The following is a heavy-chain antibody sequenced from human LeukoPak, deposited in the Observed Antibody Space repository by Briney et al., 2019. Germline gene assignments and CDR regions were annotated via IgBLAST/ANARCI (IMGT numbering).Heavy chain of an antibody. CDR3: AREYRLHNYFDY. Sequence: PSETLSLTCTVSGGSISSGDYYWSWIRQPPGKGLEWIGYIYYSGSTYYNPSLKSRVTISVDTSKNQFSLKLSSVTAADTAVYYCAREYRLHNYFDYWGQGTLVTVSS. J-gene: IGHJ4*02. V-gene: IGHV4-30-4*01. CDR2: IYYSGST. D-gene: IGHD2-2*01. CDR1: GGSISSGDYY.